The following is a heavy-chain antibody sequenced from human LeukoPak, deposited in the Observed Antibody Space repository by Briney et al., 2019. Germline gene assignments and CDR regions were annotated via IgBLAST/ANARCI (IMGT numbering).Heavy chain of an antibody. V-gene: IGHV3-21*01. D-gene: IGHD3-9*01. CDR1: GFTLSTSG. CDR3: ARLYVLRYFDWSADAFDI. CDR2: ISSSSSYI. J-gene: IGHJ3*02. Sequence: GGSLRLSCAASGFTLSTSGMNWVRQAPGKGLEWVSSISSSSSYIYYADSVKGRFSISRDNAKSSLYLQMNSLRAEDTAVYYCARLYVLRYFDWSADAFDIWGQGAMVTVSS.